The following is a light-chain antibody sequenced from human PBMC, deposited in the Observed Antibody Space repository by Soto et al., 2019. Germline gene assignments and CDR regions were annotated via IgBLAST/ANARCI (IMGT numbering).Light chain of an antibody. CDR2: DAS. CDR1: QSIDTY. CDR3: QQRYDWPLT. Sequence: EIVLTQSPATLSSSPGERATLSCRASQSIDTYLAWYQQKPCQAPRLLIYDASDRATGIPARFSGSGSGTAFTLTISGLEPEDFALYYFQQRYDWPLTFGGGTKV. V-gene: IGKV3-11*01. J-gene: IGKJ4*01.